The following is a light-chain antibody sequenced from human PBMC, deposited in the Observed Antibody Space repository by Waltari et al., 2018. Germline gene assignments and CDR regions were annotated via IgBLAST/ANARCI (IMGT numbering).Light chain of an antibody. J-gene: IGKJ1*01. Sequence: DIQLTKSLSTLSGSVGDRVTIICRASQSISSWLAWYQQKPGKAPKLLIYKASNLESGVPSRFSGSGSGTEFTLTISSLQPDDFAIYYCQQYNGYPTFGQGTKVEIK. V-gene: IGKV1-5*03. CDR2: KAS. CDR1: QSISSW. CDR3: QQYNGYPT.